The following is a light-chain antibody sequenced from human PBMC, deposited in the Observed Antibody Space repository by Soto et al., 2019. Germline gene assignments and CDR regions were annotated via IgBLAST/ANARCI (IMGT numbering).Light chain of an antibody. CDR2: NAS. V-gene: IGKV3-20*01. CDR1: QTIASDF. J-gene: IGKJ2*03. CDR3: QQYSTSPRYS. Sequence: EGVLTQSPGTLSLSPGERATLFCRASQTIASDFLAWYQQKPGQAPRLLIYNASRRAAGIPDRFRGSGSGTDFTLTISRLEPEDFAVSYCQQYSTSPRYSFGQGTKLEIK.